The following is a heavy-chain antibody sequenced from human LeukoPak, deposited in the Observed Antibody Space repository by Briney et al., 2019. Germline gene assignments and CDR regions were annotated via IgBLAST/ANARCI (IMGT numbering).Heavy chain of an antibody. J-gene: IGHJ4*02. CDR1: GFTFSTYA. V-gene: IGHV3-23*01. D-gene: IGHD5-18*01. Sequence: GGSLRLSCVASGFTFSTYAMSWVGQTPGKGLGWVSSISVSVDDPTYADSVKGRFTISRDNSKNTLYLQMNYLRAEDTAVYYCAKAYNYHSYYFDYWGQGTLVTVST. CDR3: AKAYNYHSYYFDY. CDR2: ISVSVDDP.